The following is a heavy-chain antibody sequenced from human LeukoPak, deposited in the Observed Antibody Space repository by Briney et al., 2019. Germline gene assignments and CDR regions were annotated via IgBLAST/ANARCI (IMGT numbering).Heavy chain of an antibody. V-gene: IGHV3-7*03. Sequence: GGSLRLSCAASEFTFGSYWMIWVRQAPGKGLEWVANINRDGSKNHFVDSVKGRFTISRDNAKNFLYLQMNSLRAEDTAVYFCARDSSPYCGDDCYFDAFDLWGQGTMVTVSS. J-gene: IGHJ3*01. D-gene: IGHD2-21*02. CDR1: EFTFGSYW. CDR3: ARDSSPYCGDDCYFDAFDL. CDR2: INRDGSKN.